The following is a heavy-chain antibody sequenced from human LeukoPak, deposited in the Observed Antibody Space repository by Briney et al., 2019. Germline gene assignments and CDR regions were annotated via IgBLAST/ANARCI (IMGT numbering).Heavy chain of an antibody. D-gene: IGHD2-21*02. V-gene: IGHV3-11*04. J-gene: IGHJ4*02. CDR1: GFTFSDYY. CDR3: ATDCGGHCYSGFDY. CDR2: ISASGSTI. Sequence: GGSLRLSCAASGFTFSDYYMAWIRQAPGKGLEYISHISASGSTIHYGDSVKGRFTIFRDDARNSVYLQMTSLRAEDTATYFCATDCGGHCYSGFDYWGQGALVTVSS.